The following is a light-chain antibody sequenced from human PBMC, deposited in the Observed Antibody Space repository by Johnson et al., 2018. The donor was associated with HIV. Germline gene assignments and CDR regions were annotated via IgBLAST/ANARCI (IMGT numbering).Light chain of an antibody. V-gene: IGLV1-51*02. Sequence: QSVLTQPPSVSAAPGQKVSISCSGSSSNIGNNYVSWYQQLPGTAPKLLIYENNKRPSGIPDRFSGSKSDTSATLGITGLQTGDEADYYCGTWDSSLSAGGAFGTGAKVTVL. CDR1: SSNIGNNY. J-gene: IGLJ1*01. CDR3: GTWDSSLSAGGA. CDR2: ENN.